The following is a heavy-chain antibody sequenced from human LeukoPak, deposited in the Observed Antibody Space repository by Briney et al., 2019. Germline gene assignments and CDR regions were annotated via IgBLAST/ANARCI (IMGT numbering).Heavy chain of an antibody. CDR2: IRYDGSNK. Sequence: PGGSLRLSXAASGFTFSSYGMHWVRQSPGKGLEWLAFIRYDGSNKYYADSVKGRFTISRDNSKNTLYLQMNSLRAEDTAVYYCAKTGRLDYYGSGSYAKDYWGQGTLVTVSS. CDR3: AKTGRLDYYGSGSYAKDY. CDR1: GFTFSSYG. V-gene: IGHV3-30*02. J-gene: IGHJ4*02. D-gene: IGHD3-10*01.